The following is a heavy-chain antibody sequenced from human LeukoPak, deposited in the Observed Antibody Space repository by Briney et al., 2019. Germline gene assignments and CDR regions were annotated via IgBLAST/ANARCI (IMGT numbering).Heavy chain of an antibody. J-gene: IGHJ5*02. D-gene: IGHD6-19*01. V-gene: IGHV1-2*02. Sequence: GASVKVSCKASGYTFTGYYMHWVRQAPGQGLEWMGWINPNSGGTNYAQKFQGRVTMTRDTSISTAYMELSRLRSDDTAVYYCARSAGREYSSGWYDWFDPWGQGTLVTVSS. CDR2: INPNSGGT. CDR3: ARSAGREYSSGWYDWFDP. CDR1: GYTFTGYY.